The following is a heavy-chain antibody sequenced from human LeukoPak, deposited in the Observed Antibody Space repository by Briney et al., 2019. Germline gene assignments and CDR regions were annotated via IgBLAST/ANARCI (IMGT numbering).Heavy chain of an antibody. Sequence: PGGSLKLSCAASGFTFSGSAMHWVRQASGKGLEWVGRIRSKANSYATAYAASVKGRFTISRDNSKNTLYLQMNSLRAEDTAVYYCAKDLIAMGQPVYFDYWGQGTLVTVSS. CDR2: IRSKANSYAT. J-gene: IGHJ4*02. D-gene: IGHD5-18*01. V-gene: IGHV3-73*01. CDR3: AKDLIAMGQPVYFDY. CDR1: GFTFSGSA.